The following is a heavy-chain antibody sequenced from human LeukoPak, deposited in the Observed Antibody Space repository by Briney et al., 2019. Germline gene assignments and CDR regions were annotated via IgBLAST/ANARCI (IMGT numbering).Heavy chain of an antibody. J-gene: IGHJ4*02. CDR3: TRVGYIDEGIDY. CDR2: VKQDGSKK. CDR1: GFPFSSYW. V-gene: IGHV3-7*04. Sequence: GGSLRLSCVASGFPFSSYWMTWVRQAPGKGLEWVANVKQDGSKKSYVDSVKGRFTISRDNAKNSLYLQMNSLRAEDTAIYYCTRVGYIDEGIDYWGQGTLVTVSS. D-gene: IGHD5-24*01.